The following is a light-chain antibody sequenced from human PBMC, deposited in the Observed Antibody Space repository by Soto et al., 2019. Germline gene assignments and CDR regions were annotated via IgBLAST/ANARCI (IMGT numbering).Light chain of an antibody. CDR1: QSVLHSSNTKSY. V-gene: IGKV4-1*01. Sequence: DIVMTQSPASLAVSLGERATINCKSSQSVLHSSNTKSYVAWYQQKPRQPPKLLIYWASTRASGVPDRFSGSGSGTDFTLTIRSLQAEDVAVYYCQQYHSFPYTFGQGTKLEIK. CDR2: WAS. CDR3: QQYHSFPYT. J-gene: IGKJ2*01.